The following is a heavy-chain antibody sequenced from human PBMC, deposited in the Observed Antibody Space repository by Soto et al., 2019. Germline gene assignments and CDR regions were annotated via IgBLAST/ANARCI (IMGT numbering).Heavy chain of an antibody. V-gene: IGHV4-31*03. Sequence: LSLTCTVSGGSISSGGYYWSWIRQHPGKGLEWIGYISYSGSTYYNPSLKSRVTISVDTSKNQFSLNLSSVTAADTAVYYCARAQGTYGGNPLVPWGQGTLVTVSS. D-gene: IGHD4-17*01. CDR2: ISYSGST. CDR1: GGSISSGGYY. CDR3: ARAQGTYGGNPLVP. J-gene: IGHJ5*02.